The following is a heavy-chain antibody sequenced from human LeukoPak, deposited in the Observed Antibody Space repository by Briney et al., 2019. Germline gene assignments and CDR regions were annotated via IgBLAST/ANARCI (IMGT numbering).Heavy chain of an antibody. CDR2: ISTTSGYI. D-gene: IGHD1-26*01. J-gene: IGHJ4*02. CDR3: AKDLGRYRNNYFDY. CDR1: GFTFSTYF. Sequence: GGSLRLSCAASGFTFSTYFMNWVRQAPGRGLEWVSSISTTSGYIYYADSVKGRFTISRDNAKKSLYLQMNSLRAEDMAVYYCAKDLGRYRNNYFDYWGQGTLVTVSS. V-gene: IGHV3-21*04.